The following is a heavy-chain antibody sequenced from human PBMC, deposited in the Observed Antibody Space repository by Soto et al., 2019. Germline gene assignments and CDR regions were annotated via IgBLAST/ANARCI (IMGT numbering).Heavy chain of an antibody. CDR3: VNDYSNSCTNDWFDP. Sequence: EVQLLESGGGWLQPGGSLRLSCAASGFTFSSYAMNWVRQAPGKGLEWVSGITGSGAGSYYSESVKGRFTISRDNSKNTLYVQMNSLRAEDTSIYYCVNDYSNSCTNDWFDPWGQGTVVNVSS. CDR2: ITGSGAGS. J-gene: IGHJ5*02. CDR1: GFTFSSYA. V-gene: IGHV3-23*01. D-gene: IGHD2-8*01.